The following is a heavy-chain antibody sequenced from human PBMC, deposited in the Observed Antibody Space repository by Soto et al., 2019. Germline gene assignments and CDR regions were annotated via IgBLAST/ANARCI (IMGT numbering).Heavy chain of an antibody. V-gene: IGHV1-2*04. CDR1: GYTFTGYY. CDR3: AKGLFDYSSSVLQKNYFDY. Sequence: ASVKVSCKASGYTFTGYYMHWVRQAPGQGLEWMGWINPNSGGTNYAQKFQGWVTMTRDTSISTAYMELNSLRAEDTAVYYCAKGLFDYSSSVLQKNYFDYWGQGTLVTVSS. CDR2: INPNSGGT. D-gene: IGHD6-6*01. J-gene: IGHJ4*02.